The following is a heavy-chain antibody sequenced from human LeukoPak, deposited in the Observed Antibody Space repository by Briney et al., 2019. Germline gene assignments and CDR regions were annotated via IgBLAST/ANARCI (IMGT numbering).Heavy chain of an antibody. CDR3: ARGGAMVRGDPYYYGMDV. J-gene: IGHJ6*02. V-gene: IGHV1-18*01. D-gene: IGHD3-10*01. Sequence: ASVKVSCKASGYTFTSYGISWVRQAPGQGLEWMGWNSAYNGNTNYAQKLQGRVTMTTDTSTSTAYMELRSLRSDDTAVYYCARGGAMVRGDPYYYGMDVWGQGTTVTVSS. CDR1: GYTFTSYG. CDR2: NSAYNGNT.